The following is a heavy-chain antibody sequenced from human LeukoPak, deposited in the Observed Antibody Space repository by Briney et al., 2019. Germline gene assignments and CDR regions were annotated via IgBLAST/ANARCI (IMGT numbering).Heavy chain of an antibody. J-gene: IGHJ6*03. CDR3: ARGPVTAYYYYYYMDV. V-gene: IGHV7-4-1*02. CDR1: GYRFYSYG. CDR2: INTNTGNP. Sequence: GASVKVSCKASGYRFYSYGINWVRQAPGQGLEWMGWINTNTGNPTYAQGFTGRFVFSLDTSVSTAYLQISSLKAEDTAVYYCARGPVTAYYYYYYMDVWGKGTTVTVSS. D-gene: IGHD2-21*02.